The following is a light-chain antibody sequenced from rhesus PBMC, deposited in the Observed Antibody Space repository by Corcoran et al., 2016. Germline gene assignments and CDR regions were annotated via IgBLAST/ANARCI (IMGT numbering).Light chain of an antibody. Sequence: DIQMTQSPSSLSASVGDKVTITCRASQGVSNALAWSQQKQGKAPRLLIYAASTLQGGVPSRFSGSVSGKEFTLSISSLQPEDFAVYYCQQRNTYPHSCGQGTKVEI. CDR2: AAS. V-gene: IGKV1-33*01. CDR1: QGVSNA. CDR3: QQRNTYPHS. J-gene: IGKJ2*01.